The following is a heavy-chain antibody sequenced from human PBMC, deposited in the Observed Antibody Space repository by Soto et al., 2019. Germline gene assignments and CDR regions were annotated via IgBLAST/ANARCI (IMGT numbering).Heavy chain of an antibody. V-gene: IGHV3-74*01. D-gene: IGHD2-2*01. J-gene: IGHJ5*01. CDR1: GFTFSSYW. CDR2: TSGDGTIT. CDR3: ARVVNYKWFDS. Sequence: EVQLVESGGGLVQPGGSLRLSCAGSGFTFSSYWIHWVRQAPGEGLVWVSRTSGDGTITTYADSVKGRFTISRNNAKHTLYLHMNSRRAEDTAVYYCARVVNYKWFDSWGQGTLVTVAS.